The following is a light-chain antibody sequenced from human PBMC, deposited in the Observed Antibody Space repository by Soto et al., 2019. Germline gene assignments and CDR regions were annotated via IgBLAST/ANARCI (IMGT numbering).Light chain of an antibody. V-gene: IGKV3D-15*01. J-gene: IGKJ5*01. CDR1: QSVGSN. Sequence: EIVMTQSPVTLSVSPGESATLSCRASQSVGSNLAWYQQRPGQAPRLLIYGASTRATGIPARFSGSGSGTEFTLTISSLQSEDFAVYYCQQYSNWPPITFGQGTRLEIK. CDR2: GAS. CDR3: QQYSNWPPIT.